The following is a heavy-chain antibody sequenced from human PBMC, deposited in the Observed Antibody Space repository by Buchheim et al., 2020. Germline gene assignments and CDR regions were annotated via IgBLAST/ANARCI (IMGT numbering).Heavy chain of an antibody. CDR1: GFTFSSYG. Sequence: QVQLVESGGGVVQPGRSLRLSCAASGFTFSSYGMHWVRQAPGKGLEWVAVISYDGSNKYYADSVKGRFTISRDNSKNTLYLQMNSLRAEDTAVYYCAKDPSGIAAVSGMDVWGQGTT. J-gene: IGHJ6*02. CDR2: ISYDGSNK. CDR3: AKDPSGIAAVSGMDV. V-gene: IGHV3-30*18. D-gene: IGHD6-13*01.